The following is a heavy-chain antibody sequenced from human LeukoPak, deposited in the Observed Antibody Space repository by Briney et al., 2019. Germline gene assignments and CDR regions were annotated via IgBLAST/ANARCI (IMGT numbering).Heavy chain of an antibody. CDR1: CGPISSYY. D-gene: IGHD1-26*01. CDR2: IYYSGST. Sequence: SETLSLTCIVSCGPISSYYWSWIRQPPGKGLEWIGYIYYSGSTNYNPSLKSRVTISVDTSKNQFSLKLSSVTAADTAVYYCARGRWELDFDYWGQGTLVTVSS. CDR3: ARGRWELDFDY. V-gene: IGHV4-59*01. J-gene: IGHJ4*02.